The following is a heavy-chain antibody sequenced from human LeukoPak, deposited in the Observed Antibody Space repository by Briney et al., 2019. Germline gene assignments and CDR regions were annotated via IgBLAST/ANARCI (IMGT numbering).Heavy chain of an antibody. CDR3: ARGPTRMAFDP. CDR1: GFTFSSYS. V-gene: IGHV3-21*01. D-gene: IGHD5-24*01. Sequence: AGGSLRLSCAASGFTFSSYSMNWVRQAPGKGLEWVSSIRSSSSYIYYADSVKGRFTISRDNAKNSLYLQMNSLRAEDTAVYYCARGPTRMAFDPWSQGTLVTVSS. J-gene: IGHJ5*02. CDR2: IRSSSSYI.